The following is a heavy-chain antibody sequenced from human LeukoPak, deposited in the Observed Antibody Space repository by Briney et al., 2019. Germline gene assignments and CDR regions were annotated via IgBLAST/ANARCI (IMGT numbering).Heavy chain of an antibody. Sequence: PGGSLRLSCAASGFTINNYWMHWVRQAPGKGLVWVPGINSDGSSATYADSVKGRFTISRDNAKNTLYLEMNSLRAEDMAVYYCAIGVVITTAFDNWGQGTLVTVSS. CDR2: INSDGSSA. CDR1: GFTINNYW. V-gene: IGHV3-74*01. CDR3: AIGVVITTAFDN. J-gene: IGHJ4*02. D-gene: IGHD3-22*01.